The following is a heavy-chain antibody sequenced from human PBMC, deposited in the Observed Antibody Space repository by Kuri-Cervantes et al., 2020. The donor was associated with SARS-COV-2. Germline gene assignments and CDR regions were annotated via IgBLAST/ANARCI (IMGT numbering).Heavy chain of an antibody. CDR1: GDSISEINYY. D-gene: IGHD3-10*01. Sequence: SETLSLTCSVSGDSISEINYYWGWIRQSPGQGLEWIGNVYHSGSTNYNPSLKSRVTISVDTSKNQFSLKLSSVTAADTAVYYCAREVYGSGSYYVDYWGQGTLVTVSS. J-gene: IGHJ4*02. V-gene: IGHV4-39*07. CDR2: VYHSGST. CDR3: AREVYGSGSYYVDY.